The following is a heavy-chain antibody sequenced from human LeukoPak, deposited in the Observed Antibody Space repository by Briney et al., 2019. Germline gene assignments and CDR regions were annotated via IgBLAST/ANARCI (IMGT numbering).Heavy chain of an antibody. CDR1: GYTFTSYD. V-gene: IGHV1-8*01. D-gene: IGHD3-10*01. J-gene: IGHJ4*02. Sequence: ASVKVSCKASGYTFTSYDINWVGQATGQGREGMGWMNPNSGKTGYAQKFQGRGTMTRTTSISTAYMELSSLRSEDTAVYYCARGGVVRTFDYWGQGTLVTVSS. CDR2: MNPNSGKT. CDR3: ARGGVVRTFDY.